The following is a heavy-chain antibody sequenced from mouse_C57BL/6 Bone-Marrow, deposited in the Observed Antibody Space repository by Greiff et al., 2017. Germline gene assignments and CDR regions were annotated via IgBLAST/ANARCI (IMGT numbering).Heavy chain of an antibody. CDR3: TTYVGYYWFAY. D-gene: IGHD2-3*01. CDR1: GFNIKDDY. CDR2: IDPANGDT. V-gene: IGHV14-4*01. J-gene: IGHJ3*01. Sequence: EVQLQQPGAELVRPGASVKLSCTASGFNIKDDYMHWVKQRPEQGLEWIGWIDPANGDTEYASKFQGKATITAHTPSNTAYLQLSSLTSEHTAVYFCTTYVGYYWFAYWGQGPLVTVSA.